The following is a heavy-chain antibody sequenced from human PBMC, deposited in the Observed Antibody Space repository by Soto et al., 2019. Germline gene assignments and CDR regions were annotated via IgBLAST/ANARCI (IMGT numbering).Heavy chain of an antibody. CDR3: AIEYSSSPPYYPIGY. Sequence: SVKVSCKASGGTFSSYSISWVRQAPGQGLEWMGGIIPIFGTANYAQKYQGRVKINADESTSTVYLELSSLRSEDSAVYYCAIEYSSSPPYYPIGYWGQGTLVTVSS. J-gene: IGHJ4*02. V-gene: IGHV1-69*13. CDR1: GGTFSSYS. CDR2: IIPIFGTA. D-gene: IGHD6-6*01.